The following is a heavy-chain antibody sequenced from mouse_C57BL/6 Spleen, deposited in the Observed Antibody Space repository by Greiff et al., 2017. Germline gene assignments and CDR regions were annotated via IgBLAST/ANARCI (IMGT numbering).Heavy chain of an antibody. CDR3: ARSYYGSSEGYFDV. CDR2: IYPGDGDT. CDR1: GYAFSSYW. V-gene: IGHV1-80*01. Sequence: QVQLQQSGAELVKPGASVKISCKASGYAFSSYWMNWVKQRPGKGLEWIGQIYPGDGDTNYNGKFKGKATLTADKSSSTAYMQLSSLTSEDSAVYFCARSYYGSSEGYFDVWGTGTTVTVSS. J-gene: IGHJ1*03. D-gene: IGHD1-1*01.